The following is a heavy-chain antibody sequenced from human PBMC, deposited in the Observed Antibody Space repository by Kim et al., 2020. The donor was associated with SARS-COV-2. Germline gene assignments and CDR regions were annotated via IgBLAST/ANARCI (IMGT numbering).Heavy chain of an antibody. D-gene: IGHD4-17*01. J-gene: IGHJ3*02. CDR3: ARGYGDYFGLDAFDI. V-gene: IGHV3-21*01. CDR2: ISSSSSYI. CDR1: GFTFSSYS. Sequence: GGSLRLSCAASGFTFSSYSMNWVRQAPGKGLEWVSSISSSSSYIYYADSVKGRFTISRDNAKNSLYLQMNSLRAEDTAVYYCARGYGDYFGLDAFDIWGQGTMVTVSS.